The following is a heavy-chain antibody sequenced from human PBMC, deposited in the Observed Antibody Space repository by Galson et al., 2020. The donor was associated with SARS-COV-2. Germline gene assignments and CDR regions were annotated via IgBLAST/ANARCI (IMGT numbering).Heavy chain of an antibody. CDR2: ISAYTDNT. D-gene: IGHD6-13*01. V-gene: IGHV1-18*01. CDR1: GYTFTNYG. Sequence: ASVQVSCKASGYTFTNYGISWVRHAPGQGLQWVGWISAYTDNTNYAQKLQGRVTMTTDTSTSTAYMELRSLRSDETAVYYCAKEQQQLVPLVYNGFDYWGQGTLVTVSS. J-gene: IGHJ4*02. CDR3: AKEQQQLVPLVYNGFDY.